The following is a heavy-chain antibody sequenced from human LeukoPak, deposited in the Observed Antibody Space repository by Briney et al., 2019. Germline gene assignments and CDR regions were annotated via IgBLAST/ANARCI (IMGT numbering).Heavy chain of an antibody. V-gene: IGHV4-4*07. Sequence: PSETLSLTCTVSGGSISSYYWSWIRQPAGTGLEWIGRIYTSGSTNYNPSLKSRVTISVDTSKNQFSLKLSSVTAADTAVYYCASPRVRLGELSFDFDYWGQGTLVTVSS. CDR1: GGSISSYY. CDR3: ASPRVRLGELSFDFDY. CDR2: IYTSGST. D-gene: IGHD3-16*02. J-gene: IGHJ4*02.